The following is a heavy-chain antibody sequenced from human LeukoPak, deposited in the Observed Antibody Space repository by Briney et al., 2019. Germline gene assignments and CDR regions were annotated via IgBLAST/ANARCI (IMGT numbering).Heavy chain of an antibody. J-gene: IGHJ4*02. CDR1: GFTFTSSA. D-gene: IGHD3-3*01. CDR2: IVVGSGNT. V-gene: IGHV1-58*01. Sequence: ASVKVSCKASGFTFTSSAVQWVRQARGQRLEWIGWIVVGSGNTNYAQKFQERVTITRDMSTSTAYMELSSLRSEDTAVYYCAAGDDFWSGLLGGYFDYWGQGTLVTVSS. CDR3: AAGDDFWSGLLGGYFDY.